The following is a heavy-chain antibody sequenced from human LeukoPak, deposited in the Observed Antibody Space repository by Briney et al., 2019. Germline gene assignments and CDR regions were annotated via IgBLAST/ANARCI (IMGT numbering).Heavy chain of an antibody. J-gene: IGHJ4*02. CDR3: AKDERLSGTNAGTLLDY. V-gene: IGHV3-30*02. CDR1: GFSFSGFG. CDR2: IQYDGNAR. Sequence: GSLRLSCAASGFSFSGFGMHLVRQASGKGLEFVAFIQYDGNARYYADSVKGRFTISRDNSKNTLYLEMNSLRPEDTALYYCAKDERLSGTNAGTLLDYWGQGTLVRVSS. D-gene: IGHD2-8*01.